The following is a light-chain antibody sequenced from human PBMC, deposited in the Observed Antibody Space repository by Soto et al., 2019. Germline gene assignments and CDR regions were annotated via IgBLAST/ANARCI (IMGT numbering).Light chain of an antibody. V-gene: IGKV1-17*01. CDR1: QGISNH. Sequence: DIQMTQAPSSLSSSVGERVTITCRARQGISNHVLGWYKQKPGKAPKCLIYNEFRLQSGVPSRFSGSGSGTGCTGTIRLLQPEYFATWYWLQRDTYPFTFGRGTKVEIQ. CDR3: LQRDTYPFT. J-gene: IGKJ1*01. CDR2: NEF.